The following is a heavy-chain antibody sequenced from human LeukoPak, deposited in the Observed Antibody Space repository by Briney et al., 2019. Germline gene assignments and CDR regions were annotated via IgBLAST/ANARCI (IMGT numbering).Heavy chain of an antibody. Sequence: ASVKVSCKAFGYTFIGYGVTWVRQAPGQGLEWMGWISGYNGYTNYAQNFQDRVTMITDTSTNTAYMELRSLRSDDTAVYYCARLGYCTNGVCYRKHNRLDPWGQGTLVTVSP. D-gene: IGHD2-8*01. CDR2: ISGYNGYT. V-gene: IGHV1-18*01. CDR3: ARLGYCTNGVCYRKHNRLDP. J-gene: IGHJ5*02. CDR1: GYTFIGYG.